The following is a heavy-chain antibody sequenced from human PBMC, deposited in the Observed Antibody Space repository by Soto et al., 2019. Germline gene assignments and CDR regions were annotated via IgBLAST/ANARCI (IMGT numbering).Heavy chain of an antibody. J-gene: IGHJ3*02. CDR2: IDPSDSYT. CDR3: ARAGGYSYGHDALDI. Sequence: PGESLKISCKGSGYSFTSYWISWVRQMPGKGLEWMGRIDPSDSYTNYSPSFHGHVTISADKSISTAYLQWSSLKASDTAMYYCARAGGYSYGHDALDIWGQGTMVT. CDR1: GYSFTSYW. D-gene: IGHD5-18*01. V-gene: IGHV5-10-1*01.